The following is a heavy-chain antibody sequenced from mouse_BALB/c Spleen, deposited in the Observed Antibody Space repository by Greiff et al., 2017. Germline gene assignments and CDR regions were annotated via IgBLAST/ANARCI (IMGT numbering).Heavy chain of an antibody. CDR3: ARSDRYERYAMDY. V-gene: IGHV14-3*02. J-gene: IGHJ4*01. CDR1: GFNITDTY. CDR2: IDPANGNT. D-gene: IGHD2-14*01. Sequence: EVQLQESGAELVKPGASVKLSCTASGFNITDTYMHWVKQRPAQGLEWIGRIDPANGNTKYDPKFQGKATITADTSSNTAYLQLSSLTSEDTAVYYCARSDRYERYAMDYWGQGTSVTVSS.